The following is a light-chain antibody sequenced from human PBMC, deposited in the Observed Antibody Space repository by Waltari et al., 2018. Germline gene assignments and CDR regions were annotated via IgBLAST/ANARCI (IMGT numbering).Light chain of an antibody. Sequence: EIVMTQSPATLSLSPGERATLSCRASQSVSSSLAWYQQKPGQAPRLLFYGAFNRATGIPDRLSGSGSGTEFTLIISSLEPEDVGVYYCQQNSYWPYSFGQGTKVEI. CDR2: GAF. CDR3: QQNSYWPYS. CDR1: QSVSSS. J-gene: IGKJ2*03. V-gene: IGKV3D-15*01.